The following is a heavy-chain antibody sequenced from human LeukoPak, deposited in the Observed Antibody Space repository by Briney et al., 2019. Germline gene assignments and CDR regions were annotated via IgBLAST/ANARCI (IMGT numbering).Heavy chain of an antibody. J-gene: IGHJ4*02. CDR1: GFTFSSYG. CDR2: IWYDGSNK. Sequence: GGSLRLSCAASGFTFSSYGMHWVRQAPGKGLEWVAVIWYDGSNKYYADSVKGRFTISRDNSKNTLYLQMNSLRAEDTAVYYCARVGDSYGPFDYWGQGTLVTVSS. D-gene: IGHD5-18*01. CDR3: ARVGDSYGPFDY. V-gene: IGHV3-33*08.